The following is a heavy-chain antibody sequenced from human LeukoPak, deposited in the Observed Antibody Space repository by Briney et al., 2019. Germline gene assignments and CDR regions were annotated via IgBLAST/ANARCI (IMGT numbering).Heavy chain of an antibody. J-gene: IGHJ5*02. CDR2: ISAYNGNT. V-gene: IGHV1-18*01. D-gene: IGHD3-9*01. CDR1: GYTFTSYG. Sequence: ASVKVSCKASGYTFTSYGISWVRQAPGQGLEWMGWISAYNGNTNYAQKLQGRVTMTTDTSTSTAYMELRSLRSDDTAVYYCARDPLRYFDWALNGNRFDPWGQGTLVTVSS. CDR3: ARDPLRYFDWALNGNRFDP.